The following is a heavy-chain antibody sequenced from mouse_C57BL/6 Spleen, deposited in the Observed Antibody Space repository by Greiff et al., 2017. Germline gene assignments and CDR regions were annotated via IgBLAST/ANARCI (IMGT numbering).Heavy chain of an antibody. CDR3: AISGLTMVTTEYYFDD. Sequence: QVQLQQPGAELVKPGASVKVSCKASGYTFTSYWMHWVKQRPGQGLEWIGRIHPSDSDTNYNQKFKGKATLIVDKSSSTAYMQLSSLTSEDSAVYYCAISGLTMVTTEYYFDDWGQGTTLTVSS. J-gene: IGHJ2*01. CDR1: GYTFTSYW. V-gene: IGHV1-74*01. D-gene: IGHD2-2*01. CDR2: IHPSDSDT.